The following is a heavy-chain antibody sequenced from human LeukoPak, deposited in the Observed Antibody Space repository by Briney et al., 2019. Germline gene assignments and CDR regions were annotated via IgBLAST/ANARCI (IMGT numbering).Heavy chain of an antibody. CDR3: ARDQSSSWSSYYYMDV. J-gene: IGHJ6*03. CDR1: GYTFTSYA. V-gene: IGHV7-4-1*02. CDR2: INTNTGNP. D-gene: IGHD6-13*01. Sequence: ASVKVTCKASGYTFTSYAMNWVRQAPGQGLEWMGWINTNTGNPTYAQGFTGRFVFSLDTSVSTAYLQISSLKAEDTAVYYCARDQSSSWSSYYYMDVWAKGTTVTVSS.